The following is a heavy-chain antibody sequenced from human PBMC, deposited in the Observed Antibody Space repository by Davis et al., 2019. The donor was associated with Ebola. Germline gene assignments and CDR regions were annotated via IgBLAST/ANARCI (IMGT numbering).Heavy chain of an antibody. J-gene: IGHJ4*02. D-gene: IGHD1-14*01. CDR2: IDPSDSDT. V-gene: IGHV5-10-1*01. CDR1: GYSFTSYW. Sequence: PGGSLRLSCKGSGYSFTSYWITWVRQMPGKGLEWMGRIDPSDSDTNYSPSFQGHVTISADRSISTAYLQWSSLKASDTAMYYCASFKANRDPYYFDYWGQGTLVTVSS. CDR3: ASFKANRDPYYFDY.